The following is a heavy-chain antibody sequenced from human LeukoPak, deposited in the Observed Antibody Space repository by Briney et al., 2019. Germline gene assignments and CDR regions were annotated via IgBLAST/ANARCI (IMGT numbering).Heavy chain of an antibody. CDR2: ISYDGSNK. Sequence: QTGGSLRLSCAASGFTFSSYGMHWVRQAPGKGLEWVAVISYDGSNKYYADSVKGRFTISRDNSKNTLYLQMNSLRAEDTAVYYCAKDHKRKYCDGTACYDWGDYWGQGTLVTVSS. D-gene: IGHD2-2*01. J-gene: IGHJ4*02. V-gene: IGHV3-30*18. CDR3: AKDHKRKYCDGTACYDWGDY. CDR1: GFTFSSYG.